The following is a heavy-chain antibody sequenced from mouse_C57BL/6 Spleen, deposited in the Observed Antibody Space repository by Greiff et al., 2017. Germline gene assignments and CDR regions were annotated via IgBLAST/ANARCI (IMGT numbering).Heavy chain of an antibody. CDR2: INPSSGYT. CDR1: GYTFTSYT. V-gene: IGHV1-4*01. J-gene: IGHJ3*01. Sequence: VQRVESGAELARPGASVKMSCKASGYTFTSYTMHWVKQRPGQGLEWIGYINPSSGYTKYNQKFKDKATLTADKSSSTAYMQLSSLTSEDSAVYYCARRDGYFAWFAYWGQGTLVTVSA. D-gene: IGHD2-3*01. CDR3: ARRDGYFAWFAY.